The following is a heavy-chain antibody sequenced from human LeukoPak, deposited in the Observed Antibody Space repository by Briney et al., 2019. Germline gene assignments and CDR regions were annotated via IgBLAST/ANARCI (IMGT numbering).Heavy chain of an antibody. CDR2: ICCSTTST. CDR1: GFTFSIYA. J-gene: IGHJ4*02. V-gene: IGHV3-23*01. D-gene: IGHD1/OR15-1a*01. CDR3: AKLRRTTRFHIFPYYFDY. Sequence: GGSLRLSCAASGFTFSIYAVSWVRQAPGKGLEGVSLICCSTTSTYNADSVKGRFTISRDNSKNSLYLQMNSLRAEDTAVYYCAKLRRTTRFHIFPYYFDYWGQGTLVTVSS.